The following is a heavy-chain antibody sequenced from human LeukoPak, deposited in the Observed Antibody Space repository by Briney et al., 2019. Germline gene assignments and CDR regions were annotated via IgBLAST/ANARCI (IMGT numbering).Heavy chain of an antibody. CDR1: GGSIFSSNSY. D-gene: IGHD3-16*01. CDR3: ARQGPTFPFDY. V-gene: IGHV4-39*01. Sequence: SETLSLTCTVSGGSIFSSNSYWGWIRQPPGKGLEWIGSIYYSGNTYYNASLKSRVTISVDTSKNQFSLKLSSVTAADTAVYYCARQGPTFPFDYWGQGTLVTVSS. J-gene: IGHJ4*02. CDR2: IYYSGNT.